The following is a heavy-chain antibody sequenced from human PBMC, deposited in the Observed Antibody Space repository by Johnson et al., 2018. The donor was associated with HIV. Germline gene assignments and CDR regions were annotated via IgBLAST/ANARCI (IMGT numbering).Heavy chain of an antibody. CDR2: ISYAGSNE. J-gene: IGHJ3*02. D-gene: IGHD6-6*01. Sequence: QVQLVESGGGVVQPGRSLRLSCAASGFTFRDYAMHWVRQAPGKGLEWVTVISYAGSNEYYADSVKGRLTISRDNAKNSLYLQMTSLRAEDTAVYYCARNSWGSSSGSRIWGQGTMVTVSS. CDR3: ARNSWGSSSGSRI. V-gene: IGHV3-30-3*01. CDR1: GFTFRDYA.